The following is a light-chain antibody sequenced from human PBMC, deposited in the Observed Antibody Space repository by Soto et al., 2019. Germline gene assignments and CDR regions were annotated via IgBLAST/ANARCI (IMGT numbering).Light chain of an antibody. CDR3: EQHSNWPPDVP. CDR1: QSVRSS. J-gene: IGKJ3*01. CDR2: DAS. V-gene: IGKV3-11*01. Sequence: EIVLTQSPDTLSLSPGERATLSCRASQSVRSSLAWYQQKPGQAPRLLMYDASNRATGIPARLSASGSGTDYTLTITRLATDDVAVHYGEQHSNWPPDVPVGPETIVDMK.